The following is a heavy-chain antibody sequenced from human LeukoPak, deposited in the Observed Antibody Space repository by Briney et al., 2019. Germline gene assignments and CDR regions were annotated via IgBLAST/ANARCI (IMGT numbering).Heavy chain of an antibody. CDR3: ARAVTTYYFDY. CDR1: GYTFTGYY. D-gene: IGHD2/OR15-2a*01. Sequence: ASVKVSCKASGYTFTGYYMHWVRQAPGQGLEWMGWINPNSGGTNYAQKFPGRVTMTRDTSISTAYMELSSLISNDTAVYYCARAVTTYYFDYWGQGTLVTVSS. J-gene: IGHJ4*02. CDR2: INPNSGGT. V-gene: IGHV1-2*02.